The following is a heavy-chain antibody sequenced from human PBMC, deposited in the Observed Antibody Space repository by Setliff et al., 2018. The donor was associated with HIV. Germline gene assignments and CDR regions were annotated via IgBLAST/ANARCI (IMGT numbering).Heavy chain of an antibody. CDR1: GFTFSSYW. V-gene: IGHV3-7*03. CDR3: ARDNHYYYMDV. J-gene: IGHJ6*03. CDR2: IKEGGSEK. Sequence: GGSLRLSCAASGFTFSSYWMNWVRQAPGKGLEWVANIKEGGSEKYYVDSVKGRFTISRDNAKNSLYLQMNSLRAEDTAVYSCARDNHYYYMDVWGKGTTVTVSS.